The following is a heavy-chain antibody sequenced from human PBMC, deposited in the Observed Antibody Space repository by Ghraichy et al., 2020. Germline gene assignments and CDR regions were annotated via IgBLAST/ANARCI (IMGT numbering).Heavy chain of an antibody. CDR3: ARLEHIAHYGPNYFDY. Sequence: SETLSLTCTVSGGSISSSSYYWGWIRQPPGKGLEWIGSIYYSGSTYYNPSLKSRVTISVDTSKNQFSLKLSSVTAADTAVYYCARLEHIAHYGPNYFDYWGQGTLVTVSS. V-gene: IGHV4-39*01. CDR1: GGSISSSSYY. CDR2: IYYSGST. D-gene: IGHD3-10*01. J-gene: IGHJ4*02.